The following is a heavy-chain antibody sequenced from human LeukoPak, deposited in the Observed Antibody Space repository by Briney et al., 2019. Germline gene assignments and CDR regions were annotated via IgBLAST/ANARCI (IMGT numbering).Heavy chain of an antibody. V-gene: IGHV1-69*04. D-gene: IGHD3-10*01. CDR1: GGTFSSYT. CDR3: ARDFPRPDYYGSGSQPFDY. CDR2: IIPILGIA. Sequence: SVKVSCKASGGTFSSYTISWIRQAPGQGLEWMGRIIPILGIANYAQKFQGRFTITAAKSTSTGYMELSSLRSEDTAVYYCARDFPRPDYYGSGSQPFDYWGQGTLVTVSS. J-gene: IGHJ4*02.